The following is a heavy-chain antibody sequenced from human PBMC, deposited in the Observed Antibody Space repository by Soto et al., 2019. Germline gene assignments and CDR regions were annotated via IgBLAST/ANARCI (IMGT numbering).Heavy chain of an antibody. CDR1: GGSISSGGYY. J-gene: IGHJ4*02. D-gene: IGHD3-10*01. Sequence: QVQLQESGPGLVKPSQTLSLTCTVSGGSISSGGYYWSWIRQHPGKGLEWIGYIYYSGSTYYNPSLKSRVTISVDTSKYQFSLKLSSVTAADTAVYYCARDRSQNYGSGSYGIDYWGQGTLVTVSS. CDR2: IYYSGST. V-gene: IGHV4-31*03. CDR3: ARDRSQNYGSGSYGIDY.